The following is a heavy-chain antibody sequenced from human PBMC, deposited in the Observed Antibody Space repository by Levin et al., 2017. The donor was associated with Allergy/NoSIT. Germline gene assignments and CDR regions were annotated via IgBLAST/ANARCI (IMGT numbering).Heavy chain of an antibody. J-gene: IGHJ3*02. Sequence: GGSLRLSCSASGFTFSTCAMHWVRQAPGKGLEWVAVVSYDGRNKYYADSVRGRFTISRDNSKNTLYLQMNSLRAEDTAVYYCAREGEDIVVVVADTGAFDIWGQGTMVTVSS. V-gene: IGHV3-30*04. CDR1: GFTFSTCA. CDR3: AREGEDIVVVVADTGAFDI. D-gene: IGHD2-15*01. CDR2: VSYDGRNK.